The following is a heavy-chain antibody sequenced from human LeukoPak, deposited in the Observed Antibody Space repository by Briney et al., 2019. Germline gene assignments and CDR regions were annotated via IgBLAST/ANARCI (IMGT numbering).Heavy chain of an antibody. CDR2: INPSGGST. J-gene: IGHJ1*01. Sequence: ASVKVSCKASGYTFTSYYMHWVRQAPGQGLEWMGIINPSGGSTSYAQKFQGRATMTRDTSTSTVYMELSSLRSEGTAVYYCARHPTWYDSSGYRAEYFQHWGQGTLVTVSS. D-gene: IGHD3-22*01. V-gene: IGHV1-46*01. CDR3: ARHPTWYDSSGYRAEYFQH. CDR1: GYTFTSYY.